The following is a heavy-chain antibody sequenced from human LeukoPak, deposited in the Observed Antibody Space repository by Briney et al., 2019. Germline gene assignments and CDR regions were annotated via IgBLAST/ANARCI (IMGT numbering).Heavy chain of an antibody. V-gene: IGHV4-39*01. CDR2: IYYSGST. CDR1: GGSISSSSYY. J-gene: IGHJ4*02. Sequence: VKPSETLSLTCTVSGGSISSSSYYWGWIRQPPGKGLEWIGSIYYSGSTYYNPSLKSRVTISVDTSKNQFSLKLSSVTAADTAVYYCARRVLWLYYFDYWGQGTLVTVSS. CDR3: ARRVLWLYYFDY. D-gene: IGHD2-21*01.